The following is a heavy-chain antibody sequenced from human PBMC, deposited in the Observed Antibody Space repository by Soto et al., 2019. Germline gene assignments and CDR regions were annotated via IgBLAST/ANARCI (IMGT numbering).Heavy chain of an antibody. CDR1: GFTFDDYA. CDR3: AKDILTAAHLFDY. Sequence: QPGGSLRLSCAVSGFTFDDYAMHWVRQAPGKGLEWVSGITWNSNSIGYADSVKGRFTISRDNAKNSLYLQMNSLRAEDTALYYCAKDILTAAHLFDYWGQGTLVTVSS. V-gene: IGHV3-9*01. D-gene: IGHD6-6*01. J-gene: IGHJ4*02. CDR2: ITWNSNSI.